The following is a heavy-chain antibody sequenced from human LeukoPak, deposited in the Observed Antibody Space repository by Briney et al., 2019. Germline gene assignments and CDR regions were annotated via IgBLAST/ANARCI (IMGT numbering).Heavy chain of an antibody. CDR2: ISYSGNT. J-gene: IGHJ3*02. Sequence: SETLSLTCTVSGGSISSGGYYWSWIRQHPGKGLERIGYISYSGNTYYNPSLKSRVSISVDTSNDQFSLKLSSVTAADTAVYYCAREKGSSSSGSAFDIWGQGTMVTVSS. CDR1: GGSISSGGYY. CDR3: AREKGSSSSGSAFDI. D-gene: IGHD6-6*01. V-gene: IGHV4-31*03.